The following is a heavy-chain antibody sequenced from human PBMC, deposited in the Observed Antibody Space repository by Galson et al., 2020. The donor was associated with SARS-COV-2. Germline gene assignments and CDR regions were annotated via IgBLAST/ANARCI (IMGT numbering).Heavy chain of an antibody. Sequence: SETLSLTCTVSGGSITSGTHYWNWIRQPAGKGLEWIGRIYTSGSTNYNPSVKSRVTISVDMSKNHFSLKLSSVTAADTAVYYCARGQVELGMDDWFDPWGQGILVTVSS. CDR2: IYTSGST. CDR3: ARGQVELGMDDWFDP. CDR1: GGSITSGTHY. V-gene: IGHV4-61*02. J-gene: IGHJ5*02. D-gene: IGHD7-27*01.